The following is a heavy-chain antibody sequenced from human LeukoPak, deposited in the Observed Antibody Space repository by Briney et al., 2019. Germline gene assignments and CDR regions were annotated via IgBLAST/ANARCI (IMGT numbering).Heavy chain of an antibody. CDR3: AKVGIAVADFDY. Sequence: GGSLRLSCAASGFIFRNYGVHWVRQAPGKGLEWVAVISYDGSNKYYADSVKGRFTISRDNSKNTLYLQMNSLRAEDTAVYYCAKVGIAVADFDYWGQGTLVTVSS. V-gene: IGHV3-30*18. CDR1: GFIFRNYG. CDR2: ISYDGSNK. D-gene: IGHD6-19*01. J-gene: IGHJ4*02.